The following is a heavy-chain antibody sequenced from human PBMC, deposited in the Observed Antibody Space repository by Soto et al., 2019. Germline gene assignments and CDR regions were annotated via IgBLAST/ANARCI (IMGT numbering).Heavy chain of an antibody. CDR1: GLTVSSSF. J-gene: IGHJ6*02. CDR2: IYSGSTSDT. D-gene: IGHD3-3*01. V-gene: IGHV3-66*01. Sequence: EVQLVESGGGLVQPGGSLRLSCAVSGLTVSSSFMSWVRQAPGKGLEWVSVIYSGSTSDTSYADSVKGRFTISRDNSKNTLYLQMNSLRAEDTAVYYCADPIDLDVWGQGTTVTVSS. CDR3: ADPIDLDV.